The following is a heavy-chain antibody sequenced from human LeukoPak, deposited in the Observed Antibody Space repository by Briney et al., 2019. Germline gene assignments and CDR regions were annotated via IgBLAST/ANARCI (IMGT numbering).Heavy chain of an antibody. CDR2: ISYDGSNK. D-gene: IGHD5-24*01. CDR1: GFTFSSYA. J-gene: IGHJ4*02. V-gene: IGHV3-30-3*01. CDR3: ARALRSAMASFDY. Sequence: GGSLRLSCAASGFTFSSYAMHWVRQAPGKGLEWVAVISYDGSNKYYADSVKGRFTISRDNSKNTLYLQMNSLRAEDTAVYYCARALRSAMASFDYWGQGTLVTVSS.